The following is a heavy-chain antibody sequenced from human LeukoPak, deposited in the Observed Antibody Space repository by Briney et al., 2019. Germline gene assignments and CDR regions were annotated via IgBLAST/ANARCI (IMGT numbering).Heavy chain of an antibody. CDR2: IYYSGST. J-gene: IGHJ4*02. CDR3: ARDPRITMVRGPSGYFDY. V-gene: IGHV4-59*01. CDR1: GGSISSYY. Sequence: SETLSLTCTVSGGSISSYYWSWIRQPPGKGLEWIGYIYYSGSTNYNPSLKSRVTISVDTSKNQFSLKLSSVTAADTAVYYCARDPRITMVRGPSGYFDYWGQGTLVTVSS. D-gene: IGHD3-10*01.